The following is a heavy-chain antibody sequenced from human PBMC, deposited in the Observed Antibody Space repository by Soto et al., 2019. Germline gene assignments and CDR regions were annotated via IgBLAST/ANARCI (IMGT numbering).Heavy chain of an antibody. CDR2: IYHSGST. CDR3: GRDRYYDGSGYYDAFDI. J-gene: IGHJ3*02. V-gene: IGHV4-38-2*02. Sequence: SETLSLTCAVSGYSISSGYYWGWIRQPPGKGLEWIGSIYHSGSTYYNPSLKSRVTISVDTSKNQFSLKLSSVTAAETAVYYWGRDRYYDGSGYYDAFDICGQGTIVTVSS. D-gene: IGHD3-22*01. CDR1: GYSISSGYY.